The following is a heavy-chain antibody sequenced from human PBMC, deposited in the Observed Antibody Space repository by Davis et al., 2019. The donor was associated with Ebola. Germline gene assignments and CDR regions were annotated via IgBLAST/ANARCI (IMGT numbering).Heavy chain of an antibody. Sequence: PSETLSLTCTVPGGSISSSSYYWGWIRQPPGKGLEWIGSIYYSGSTYYNPSLKSRVTISVDTSKNQFSQKLSSVTAADTAVYYCARDPSAWFDPWGQGTLVTVAS. CDR3: ARDPSAWFDP. V-gene: IGHV4-39*07. CDR2: IYYSGST. CDR1: GGSISSSSYY. J-gene: IGHJ5*02.